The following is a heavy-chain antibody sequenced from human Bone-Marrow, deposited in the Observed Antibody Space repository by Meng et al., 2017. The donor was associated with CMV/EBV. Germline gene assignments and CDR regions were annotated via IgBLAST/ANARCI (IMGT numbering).Heavy chain of an antibody. CDR2: IIPIFGTA. CDR3: ATTYGGYYDSSGSDY. J-gene: IGHJ4*02. D-gene: IGHD3-22*01. CDR1: GGTFSSYA. Sequence: SGGTFSSYAISWVRQAPGQGLEWMGGIIPIFGTANYAQKFQGRVTITADESTSTAYMELSSLTSDDTAVYYCATTYGGYYDSSGSDYWGQGTLVTVSS. V-gene: IGHV1-69*01.